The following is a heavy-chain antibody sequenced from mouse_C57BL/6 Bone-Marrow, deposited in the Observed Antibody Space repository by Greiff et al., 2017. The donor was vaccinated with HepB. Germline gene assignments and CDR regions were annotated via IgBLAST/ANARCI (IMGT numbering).Heavy chain of an antibody. J-gene: IGHJ2*01. CDR3: ARDRGDGDFDY. CDR1: GFTFSSYA. V-gene: IGHV5-4*01. Sequence: EVQLVESGGGLVKPGGSLKLSCAASGFTFSSYAMSWVRQTPEKRLEWVATISDGGSYTDYPDNVKGRFTISRDNAKNNLYLQMSHLKSEDTAMYYCARDRGDGDFDYWGQGTTLTVSA. CDR2: ISDGGSYT. D-gene: IGHD1-1*02.